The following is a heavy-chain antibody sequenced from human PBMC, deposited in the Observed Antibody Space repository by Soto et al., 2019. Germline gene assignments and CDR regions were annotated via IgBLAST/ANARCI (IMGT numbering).Heavy chain of an antibody. D-gene: IGHD2-21*02. V-gene: IGHV1-69*08. CDR3: ARRRYCGYDCYHKHYYGMDV. CDR1: GDTFSSYT. CDR2: IIPVLTTT. Sequence: QVQLVQSGAEVKMPGSSVKVSCRASGDTFSSYTVNWLRQAPGRGLEWRGRIIPVLTTTDYAQKFRGRVTITEDESSNKVYMELTSMSSDDTAVYYCARRRYCGYDCYHKHYYGMDVWGQGTTVTVAS. J-gene: IGHJ6*02.